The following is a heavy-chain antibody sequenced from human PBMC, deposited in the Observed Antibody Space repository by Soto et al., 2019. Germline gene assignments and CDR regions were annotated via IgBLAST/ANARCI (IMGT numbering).Heavy chain of an antibody. V-gene: IGHV4-59*12. CDR1: GGSISSYY. CDR2: IYYTGTT. J-gene: IGHJ4*02. CDR3: ARGSSSWFDY. D-gene: IGHD6-13*01. Sequence: SETLSLTCTVSGGSISSYYWSWIRQPPGKGLEWIGYIYYTGTTNYNPSLKSRVTISVDTSKDQFSLKLSSVTAADTAVYYCARGSSSWFDYWGQGTLVTVSS.